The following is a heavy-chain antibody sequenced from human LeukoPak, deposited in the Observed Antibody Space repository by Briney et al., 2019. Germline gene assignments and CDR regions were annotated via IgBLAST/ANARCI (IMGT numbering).Heavy chain of an antibody. D-gene: IGHD2-2*02. J-gene: IGHJ6*03. CDR1: GGSISSSDYY. CDR3: ARVSGYCSSTSCYKARLGYYYYMDV. CDR2: IYYSGTT. Sequence: SETLSLTCTVSGGSISSSDYYWGWIRQPPGKGLEWIASIYYSGTTHYNPSHQSRVTMSVDTSKNQFSLKLSSVTAADTAVYYCARVSGYCSSTSCYKARLGYYYYMDVWGKGTTVTVSS. V-gene: IGHV4-39*01.